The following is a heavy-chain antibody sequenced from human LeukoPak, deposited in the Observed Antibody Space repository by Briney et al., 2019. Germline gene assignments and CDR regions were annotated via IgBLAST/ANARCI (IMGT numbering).Heavy chain of an antibody. CDR2: MSGSGGST. J-gene: IGHJ4*02. D-gene: IGHD6-13*01. V-gene: IGHV3-23*01. CDR3: VKDRSDSSSWYGQFEY. Sequence: GGSLRLSCAASGFTFRAYSINWARQAPGKGLEWVSAMSGSGGSTYYADSVKGRFTISRDNSKNTLYLQMNSLRAEDTAVFYCVKDRSDSSSWYGQFEYWGQGTLVTVSS. CDR1: GFTFRAYS.